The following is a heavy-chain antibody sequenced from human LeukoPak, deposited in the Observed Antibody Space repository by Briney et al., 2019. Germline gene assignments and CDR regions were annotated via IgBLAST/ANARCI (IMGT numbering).Heavy chain of an antibody. D-gene: IGHD4-17*01. V-gene: IGHV3-30*04. CDR1: GFTFSTYT. CDR2: ISYDGRNN. Sequence: GGSLRLSCAASGFTFSTYTLHWVRQAPGKGLEWVAVISYDGRNNYHADSVKGRFTISRDNSKNTLYLQMNSLRAEDTAVYYCARVGTTVTTFYHFDYWGQGTLVTVSS. J-gene: IGHJ4*02. CDR3: ARVGTTVTTFYHFDY.